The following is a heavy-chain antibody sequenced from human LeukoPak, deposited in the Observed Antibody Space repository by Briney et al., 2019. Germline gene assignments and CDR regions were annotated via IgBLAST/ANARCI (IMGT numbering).Heavy chain of an antibody. CDR2: IYPGDSDT. Sequence: LGESLKISCKGSGYSFTSYWIGWVRQMPGKGLEWMGIIYPGDSDTRYSPSFQGQVTISADKSISTAYLQWSSLKASDTAMYYCARPSGTPYYYDSSSPSDPWGQGTLVTVSS. V-gene: IGHV5-51*01. J-gene: IGHJ5*02. D-gene: IGHD3-22*01. CDR3: ARPSGTPYYYDSSSPSDP. CDR1: GYSFTSYW.